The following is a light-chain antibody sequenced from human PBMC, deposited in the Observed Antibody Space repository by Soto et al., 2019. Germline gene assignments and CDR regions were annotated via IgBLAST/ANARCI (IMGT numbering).Light chain of an antibody. J-gene: IGKJ1*01. V-gene: IGKV1-39*01. CDR2: GAS. CDR1: QIISTY. CDR3: QHYRRNTWS. Sequence: DIPMTQSPSSLSASVGDRVTITCRASQIISTYLNWYQQKPGKAPKLLIYGASNLESGVPSRFSGSGSGTEFTLTITTLQPDDFATYFCQHYRRNTWSFGPGTKVDI.